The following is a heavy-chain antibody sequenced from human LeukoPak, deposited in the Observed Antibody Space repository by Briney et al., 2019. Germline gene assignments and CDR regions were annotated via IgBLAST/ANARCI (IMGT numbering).Heavy chain of an antibody. CDR3: ARDKTHGAMVTAYFDY. D-gene: IGHD5-18*01. CDR2: IYYSGST. Sequence: SETLSLTCTVSGGSISSSSYYWGWIRQPPGKGLEWIGSIYYSGSTYYNPSLKSRVTISVDTSKNQFSLKLSSVTAADTAVYYCARDKTHGAMVTAYFDYWGQGTLVTVSS. V-gene: IGHV4-39*07. J-gene: IGHJ4*02. CDR1: GGSISSSSYY.